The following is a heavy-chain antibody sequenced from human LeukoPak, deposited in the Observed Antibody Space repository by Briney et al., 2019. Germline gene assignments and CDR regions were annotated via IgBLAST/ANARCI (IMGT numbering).Heavy chain of an antibody. V-gene: IGHV1-8*01. Sequence: GASVKVSCKASGYTFTSYDINWVRQATGQGLEWMGWMNPNSGNTGYAQKFQGRVTMTRNTSISTAYMELSSLRSEDTAVYYCARGLGSSSWYAFYTWFDPWGQGTLVTVSS. J-gene: IGHJ5*02. CDR1: GYTFTSYD. D-gene: IGHD6-13*01. CDR3: ARGLGSSSWYAFYTWFDP. CDR2: MNPNSGNT.